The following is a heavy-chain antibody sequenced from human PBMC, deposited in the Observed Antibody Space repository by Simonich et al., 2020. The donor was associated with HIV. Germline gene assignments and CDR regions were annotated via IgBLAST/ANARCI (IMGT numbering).Heavy chain of an antibody. J-gene: IGHJ4*02. CDR2: INNSGST. Sequence: QVQLQQWGAGLLKPSETLSLTCAVYGGSFSGYYWRWIRQPPGKGLEWLGEINNSGSTNYNPSLKSRVTISVETSKNQFSLKLSSVTAADTAVYYCARGFYQRLYYFDYWGQGTLVTVSS. CDR1: GGSFSGYY. D-gene: IGHD2-2*01. CDR3: ARGFYQRLYYFDY. V-gene: IGHV4-34*01.